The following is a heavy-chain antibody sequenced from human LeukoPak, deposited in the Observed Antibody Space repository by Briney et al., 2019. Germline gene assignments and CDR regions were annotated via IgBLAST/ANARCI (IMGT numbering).Heavy chain of an antibody. D-gene: IGHD3-3*01. CDR1: GYTFTSYD. CDR2: MNPNSGNT. Sequence: ASVKVSCKASGYTFTSYDINWVRQAAGQGLEWVGWMNPNSGNTVYAQKFQGRVTITRNTSISTAYMELSSLRSEDTPVYYCARRHLTIFGVVIPKNCFHPWRQGTLVTVSS. J-gene: IGHJ5*02. CDR3: ARRHLTIFGVVIPKNCFHP. V-gene: IGHV1-8*03.